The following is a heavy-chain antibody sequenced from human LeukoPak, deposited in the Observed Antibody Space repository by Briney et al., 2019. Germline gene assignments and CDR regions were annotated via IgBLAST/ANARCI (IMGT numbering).Heavy chain of an antibody. CDR1: GGSISSYY. V-gene: IGHV4-59*01. D-gene: IGHD2-15*01. J-gene: IGHJ4*02. Sequence: SETLSLTCTVSGGSISSYYWSWIRQPPGKGLEWIGYIYYSGSTNYNPSFKSRVTISVDTSKNQFSLKLSSVTAADTAVYYCARGLYCSGGSCYDYRGQGTLVTVSS. CDR3: ARGLYCSGGSCYDY. CDR2: IYYSGST.